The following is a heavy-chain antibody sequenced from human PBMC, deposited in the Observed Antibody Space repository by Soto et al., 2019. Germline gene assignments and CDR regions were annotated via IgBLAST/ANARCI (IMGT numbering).Heavy chain of an antibody. CDR1: GGSITSSSYY. Sequence: SETLSLTCTVSGGSITSSSYYWSWIRQPPGKGLEWIGDINHSGSTNYNPSLKSRVTISVDTSKNQFSLKLSSVTAADTAVYYCARGSTVAAILFVYWGQGAQVTVSS. CDR2: INHSGST. V-gene: IGHV4-30-4*08. J-gene: IGHJ4*02. D-gene: IGHD2-15*01. CDR3: ARGSTVAAILFVY.